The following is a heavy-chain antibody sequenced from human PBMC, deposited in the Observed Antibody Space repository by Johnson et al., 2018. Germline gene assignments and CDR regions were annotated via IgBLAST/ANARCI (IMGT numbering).Heavy chain of an antibody. J-gene: IGHJ6*03. V-gene: IGHV3-9*01. CDR2: ISWNSGSI. D-gene: IGHD6-13*01. Sequence: VQLVQSGGGLVQPGRSLRLSCAASGFTFDDYAMHWVRQAPGKGLEWVSGISWNSGSIGYADSVKGRFTISRDNAKNSLYLQMNSLRAEDTALYYCAKDAAGTRYYYYYYYMDVWGKGTTVTVSS. CDR3: AKDAAGTRYYYYYYYMDV. CDR1: GFTFDDYA.